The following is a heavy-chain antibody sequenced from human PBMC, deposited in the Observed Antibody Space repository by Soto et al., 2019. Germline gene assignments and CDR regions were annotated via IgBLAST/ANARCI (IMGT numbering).Heavy chain of an antibody. Sequence: PSETLSLTCTVSGGSISSSSSYWGWIRQPPGKGLEWVGSIYYLGNTYYNPSLGSRVTISVDTSKNQFSLKLRSVTAADTAVYYCARGADGYCSSSSCYGPNWFDPWGQGTLVTVSS. CDR2: IYYLGNT. V-gene: IGHV4-39*07. D-gene: IGHD2-2*03. CDR1: GGSISSSSSY. CDR3: ARGADGYCSSSSCYGPNWFDP. J-gene: IGHJ5*02.